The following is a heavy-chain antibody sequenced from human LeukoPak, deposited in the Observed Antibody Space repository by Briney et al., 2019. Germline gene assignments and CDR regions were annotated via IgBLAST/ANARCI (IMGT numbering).Heavy chain of an antibody. CDR2: IIPIFDSA. J-gene: IGHJ4*02. CDR1: GGTFTNYA. CDR3: ASQDASIYSESSTSPTYSD. D-gene: IGHD3-22*01. Sequence: SVKVSCKASGGTFTNYAFNWVRQAPGQGLEWMGRIIPIFDSAHYAQRFQGRITITTDESSTTAYMTLSSLTSDDTAVYYCASQDASIYSESSTSPTYSDWGQGTLVTVSS. V-gene: IGHV1-69*05.